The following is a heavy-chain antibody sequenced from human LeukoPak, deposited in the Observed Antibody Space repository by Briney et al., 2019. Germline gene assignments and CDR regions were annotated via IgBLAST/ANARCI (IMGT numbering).Heavy chain of an antibody. Sequence: GRSLRLSCAASGFTFSSYAMHWVRQAPGKGLERVAVISYDGGNKYYADSVKGRFTISRDNSKNTLYLQMNSLRAEDTAVYYCARGGPRIAAAGTYYYYGMDVWGQGTTVTVSS. V-gene: IGHV3-30*04. J-gene: IGHJ6*02. CDR1: GFTFSSYA. CDR2: ISYDGGNK. D-gene: IGHD6-13*01. CDR3: ARGGPRIAAAGTYYYYGMDV.